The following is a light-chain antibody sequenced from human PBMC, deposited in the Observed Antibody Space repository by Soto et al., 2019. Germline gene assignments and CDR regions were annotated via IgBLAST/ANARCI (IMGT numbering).Light chain of an antibody. CDR2: DAS. CDR3: QQYGRSAGLFT. Sequence: EIVLTQSPDTLSLSPGERATLSCRASQSVSNTYLAWYQQKPGQAPRLLIYDASSRATGIPDRFSGSGSGTDFPHTISRLEPEDFAVYYCQQYGRSAGLFTFGPGTKVDIK. CDR1: QSVSNTY. V-gene: IGKV3-20*01. J-gene: IGKJ3*01.